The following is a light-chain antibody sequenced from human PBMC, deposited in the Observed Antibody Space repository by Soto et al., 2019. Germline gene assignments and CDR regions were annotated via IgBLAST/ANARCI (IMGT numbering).Light chain of an antibody. CDR3: QQAASFPIT. V-gene: IGKV1-13*02. J-gene: IGKJ5*01. Sequence: IQLTQSPSSLSASVGDRVTITCRASQGINSFLAWYQQKPGKAPKLLIYDASSLESGVPSRFSGSGSGTDFTLTINGLQPEDFATYYCQQAASFPITFCQGRRLEI. CDR2: DAS. CDR1: QGINSF.